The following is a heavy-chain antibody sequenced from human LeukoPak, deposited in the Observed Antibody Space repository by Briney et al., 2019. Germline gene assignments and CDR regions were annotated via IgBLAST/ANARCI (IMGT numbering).Heavy chain of an antibody. D-gene: IGHD6-13*01. CDR3: ARDSKQQLRDLLDY. Sequence: PGGSLRLSCAASGFTFSSYEMNWVRQAPGKGLEWVSYISSSGSTIYYADSVKGRFTISRDNAKNSLYLQMNSLRAEDTAVYYCARDSKQQLRDLLDYWGQGTLVTVSS. CDR2: ISSSGSTI. CDR1: GFTFSSYE. J-gene: IGHJ4*02. V-gene: IGHV3-48*03.